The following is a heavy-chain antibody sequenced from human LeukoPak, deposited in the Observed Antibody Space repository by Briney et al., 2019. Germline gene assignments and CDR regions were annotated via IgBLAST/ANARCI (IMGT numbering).Heavy chain of an antibody. CDR1: GGSISSSNW. V-gene: IGHV4-4*02. CDR3: ARDSSGDGFDI. D-gene: IGHD6-25*01. J-gene: IGHJ3*02. CDR2: IHHSGST. Sequence: SETLSLTRAVSGGSISSSNWWSWVRQPPGKGLEWIGEIHHSGSTNYNPSLKSRVTILVDKSKNQFSLKLSSVTAADTAVYYCARDSSGDGFDIWGQGTMVTVSS.